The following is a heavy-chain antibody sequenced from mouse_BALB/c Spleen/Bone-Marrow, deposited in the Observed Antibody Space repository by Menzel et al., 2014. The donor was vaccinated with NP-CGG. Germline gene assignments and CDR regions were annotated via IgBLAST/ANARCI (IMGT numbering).Heavy chain of an antibody. J-gene: IGHJ3*01. D-gene: IGHD2-3*01. CDR2: ISNGGGST. Sequence: EVKLVESGGGLVQPGGSLKLSCATSGFTFSDYYMYWVRQTPEKRLEWVAYISNGGGSTYYPDTVKGRFTISRDNAKNTLYLQMSRLKSEDTAMYYCARPLYDGYYVAYWGQGTLVIVSA. V-gene: IGHV5-12*02. CDR3: ARPLYDGYYVAY. CDR1: GFTFSDYY.